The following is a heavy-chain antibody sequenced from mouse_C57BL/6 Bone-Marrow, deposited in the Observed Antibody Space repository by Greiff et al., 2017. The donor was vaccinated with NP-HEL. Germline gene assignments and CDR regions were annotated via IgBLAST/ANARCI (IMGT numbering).Heavy chain of an antibody. J-gene: IGHJ4*01. CDR3: ARRWSYAMDY. V-gene: IGHV8-12*01. Sequence: QVTLKESGPGILQSSQTLSLTCSFSGFSLSTSGMGVSWIRQPSGKGLEWLAHIYCDDDKRYNPSLKSRLTISKDTSRNQVFLKITSVDTADTATYYCARRWSYAMDYWGQGTSVTVSS. CDR1: GFSLSTSGMG. CDR2: IYCDDDK.